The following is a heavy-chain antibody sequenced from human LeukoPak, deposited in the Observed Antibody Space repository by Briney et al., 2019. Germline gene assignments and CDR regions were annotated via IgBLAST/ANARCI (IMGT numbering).Heavy chain of an antibody. CDR3: AKGLGDSIGYYGRPIDY. J-gene: IGHJ4*02. CDR1: GFTFSNYA. V-gene: IGHV3-23*01. D-gene: IGHD3-22*01. CDR2: FSGNGGGT. Sequence: PGGSLRFSCAASGFTFSNYALSWVRQAPGKGLEWASVFSGNGGGTYYADSVKGRFTISRDNSKNTLYLQMNSLRAEDTAIYYCAKGLGDSIGYYGRPIDYWGQGTLVTVSS.